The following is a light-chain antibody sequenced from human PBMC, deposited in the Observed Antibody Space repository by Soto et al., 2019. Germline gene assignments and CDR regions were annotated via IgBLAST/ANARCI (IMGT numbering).Light chain of an antibody. CDR1: SSDVGGYNY. V-gene: IGLV2-14*01. J-gene: IGLJ2*01. CDR3: SSYTSRSPLVV. CDR2: DVS. Sequence: QSALTQPASVSGSPGQSITISCTGTSSDVGGYNYVSWYQQHPGKAPKLMIYDVSNRPSGVSNRLSGSKSGNTASLTISGLQAADEADYYCSSYTSRSPLVVFGGGTKLTVL.